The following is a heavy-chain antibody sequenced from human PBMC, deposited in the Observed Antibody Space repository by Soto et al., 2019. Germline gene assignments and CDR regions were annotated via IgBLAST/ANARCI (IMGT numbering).Heavy chain of an antibody. D-gene: IGHD6-6*01. Sequence: QVKLVESGGGVVQPGRSLRLSCAASGFVFTTYGMHWVRQAPGKGLEWVGVIWHDGSGTYYADALKGRFTISRDNSKNTLYLQMKSLRAEDTAVYYCARVTYSSSAAPFRYYGMDVWGQGTTVTVSS. CDR3: ARVTYSSSAAPFRYYGMDV. CDR2: IWHDGSGT. V-gene: IGHV3-33*01. CDR1: GFVFTTYG. J-gene: IGHJ6*02.